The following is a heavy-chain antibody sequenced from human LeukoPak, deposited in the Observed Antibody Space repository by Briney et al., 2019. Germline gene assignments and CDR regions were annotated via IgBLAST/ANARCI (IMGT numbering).Heavy chain of an antibody. D-gene: IGHD1-26*01. Sequence: ASVKVSCKASGYTFTSYGISWVRQAPGQGLELMGWISAYNGNTNYAQKLQGRVTMTTDTSTSTAYMELRSLRSDDTAVYYCARLDSGSYYEDFDYWGQGTLVTVSS. J-gene: IGHJ4*02. CDR2: ISAYNGNT. CDR3: ARLDSGSYYEDFDY. V-gene: IGHV1-18*01. CDR1: GYTFTSYG.